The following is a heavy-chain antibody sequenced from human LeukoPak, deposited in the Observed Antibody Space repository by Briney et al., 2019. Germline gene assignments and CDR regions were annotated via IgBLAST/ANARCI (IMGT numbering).Heavy chain of an antibody. CDR1: GFTFSSYS. D-gene: IGHD2-2*01. Sequence: PGGSLRLSCAASGFTFSSYSMNWVRQAPGKGLEWVSSISSSSSYIYYADSVKGRFTISRDNAKNSLYLQMNSLRAEDTAVYYCARVGYCSSTSCSYMDVWGKGTTVTVSS. CDR3: ARVGYCSSTSCSYMDV. J-gene: IGHJ6*03. CDR2: ISSSSSYI. V-gene: IGHV3-21*01.